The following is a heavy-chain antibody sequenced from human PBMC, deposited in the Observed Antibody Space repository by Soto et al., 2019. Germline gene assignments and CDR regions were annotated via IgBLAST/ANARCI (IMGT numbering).Heavy chain of an antibody. V-gene: IGHV4-59*01. CDR1: GGSISSYY. D-gene: IGHD6-19*01. CDR3: ARYPALARLVRGGYYFDY. Sequence: SETLSLTCTVSGGSISSYYWSWIRQPPGKGLEWIGYIYYSGSTNYNPSLKSRVTISVDTSKNQFSLKLSSVTAADTAVYYCARYPALARLVRGGYYFDYWGQGTLVTVSS. J-gene: IGHJ4*02. CDR2: IYYSGST.